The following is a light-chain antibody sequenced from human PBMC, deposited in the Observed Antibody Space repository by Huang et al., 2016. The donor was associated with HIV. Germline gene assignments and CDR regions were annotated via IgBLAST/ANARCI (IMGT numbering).Light chain of an antibody. CDR3: QHET. CDR1: QSISRW. Sequence: DIQMTQSPSTLSASIGDRVTITCRASQSISRWLAGYQQKPGKAPKIPIYKASTLESGVPSRFSGSGSGTDFTLTSSSVQPDDFATYYCQHETFGQGTKLEI. CDR2: KAS. J-gene: IGKJ2*01. V-gene: IGKV1-5*03.